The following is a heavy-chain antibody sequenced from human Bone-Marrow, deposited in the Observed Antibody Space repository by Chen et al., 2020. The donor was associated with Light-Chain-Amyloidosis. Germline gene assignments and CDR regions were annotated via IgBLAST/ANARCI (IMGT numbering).Heavy chain of an antibody. Sequence: EVQMVQSGREVKKPGESLTISCKGSGYTFPNYWIGWVRQMHGKGLEWMGGIYPDDSDARYSPSFEGQVTISADKSITTAYLQWRSLKASDTAMYYCARRRDGYNFDYWGQGTLVTVSS. CDR1: GYTFPNYW. J-gene: IGHJ4*02. CDR2: IYPDDSDA. V-gene: IGHV5-51*01. D-gene: IGHD5-12*01. CDR3: ARRRDGYNFDY.